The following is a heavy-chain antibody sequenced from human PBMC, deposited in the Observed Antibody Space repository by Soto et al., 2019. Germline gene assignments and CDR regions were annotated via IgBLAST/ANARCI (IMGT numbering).Heavy chain of an antibody. CDR3: ERSQGRRPSLEIYYYYYYGMDV. D-gene: IGHD2-2*01. CDR2: IIPISETT. J-gene: IGHJ6*02. Sequence: QVQLVQSGAEVKKPGSSVKVSCKASGGTFSSYAISWVRQAPGQGLEWMGGIIPISETTNYAQKFQARVTITADESKSTAYMELSSMRSEDTAVYYCERSQGRRPSLEIYYYYYYGMDVWGQGTTVTVSS. CDR1: GGTFSSYA. V-gene: IGHV1-69*01.